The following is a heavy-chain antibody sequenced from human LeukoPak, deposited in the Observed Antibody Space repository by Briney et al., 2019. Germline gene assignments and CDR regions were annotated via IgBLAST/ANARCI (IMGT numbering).Heavy chain of an antibody. Sequence: GASVKVSCKASGGTFSSYAISWVRQAPGQGLEWMGRIIPILGIANYAQKFQGRVTITADKSTSTAYMELSSLRSEDTAVYYCARDLFQSRWYYDFWSGYASGYYYGMDVWGQGTTVTVSS. CDR3: ARDLFQSRWYYDFWSGYASGYYYGMDV. CDR1: GGTFSSYA. J-gene: IGHJ6*02. V-gene: IGHV1-69*04. D-gene: IGHD3-3*01. CDR2: IIPILGIA.